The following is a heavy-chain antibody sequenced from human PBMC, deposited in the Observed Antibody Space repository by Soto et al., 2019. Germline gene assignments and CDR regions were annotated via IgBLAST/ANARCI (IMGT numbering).Heavy chain of an antibody. CDR3: GRGDFPAVVDY. J-gene: IGHJ4*02. CDR1: GGSISSGDYY. D-gene: IGHD6-6*01. CDR2: LSHSGRT. Sequence: PSETLSLTCTVSGGSISSGDYYWGWFRQPPGKGLEWIGSLSHSGRTFYNASLRSRVEISVETLQFSLRLNSVSAADTAIYYCGRGDFPAVVDYWVRGSLVTVSS. V-gene: IGHV4-39*01.